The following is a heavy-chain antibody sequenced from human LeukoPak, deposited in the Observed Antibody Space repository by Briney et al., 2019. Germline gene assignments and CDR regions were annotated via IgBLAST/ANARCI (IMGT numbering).Heavy chain of an antibody. CDR3: ASVRRGFGESSKYYSYYYMDV. Sequence: SETLSLTCTVSGGSISSYYWSWSRQPPGKGLEWIGNIYYSGNTYFNPSLKSRVTISVGTSKNQFSLKLSAVTAADTAVYYCASVRRGFGESSKYYSYYYMDVWGNGTTVTISS. D-gene: IGHD3-10*01. V-gene: IGHV4-59*04. CDR2: IYYSGNT. CDR1: GGSISSYY. J-gene: IGHJ6*03.